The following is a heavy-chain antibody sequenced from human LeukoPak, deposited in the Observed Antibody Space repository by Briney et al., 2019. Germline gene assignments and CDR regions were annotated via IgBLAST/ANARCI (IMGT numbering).Heavy chain of an antibody. V-gene: IGHV4-31*03. D-gene: IGHD3-22*01. Sequence: SQTLSLTCTVSGGSISSGGYYWNWIRQHPGKGLEWIGCIYYSGSTYYNPSLKSRVTISVDMSKNQFSLKLSSVTAADTAVYYCARDRYDSSGYYYFDYWGQGTLVTVSS. J-gene: IGHJ4*02. CDR2: IYYSGST. CDR1: GGSISSGGYY. CDR3: ARDRYDSSGYYYFDY.